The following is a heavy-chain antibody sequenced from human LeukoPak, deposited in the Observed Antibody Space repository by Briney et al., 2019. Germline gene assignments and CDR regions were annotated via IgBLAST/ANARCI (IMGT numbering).Heavy chain of an antibody. CDR2: IYYSGST. D-gene: IGHD6-13*01. CDR1: GGSISSGGYY. CDR3: ARSPVFSWYGDYFDY. Sequence: TSETLSLTCTVSGGSISSGGYYWSWIRQHPGRGLEWIGYIYYSGSTYYNPSLKSRVTISVDTSKNQFSLKLSSVTAADTAVYYCARSPVFSWYGDYFDYWGQGTQVTVSS. V-gene: IGHV4-31*03. J-gene: IGHJ4*02.